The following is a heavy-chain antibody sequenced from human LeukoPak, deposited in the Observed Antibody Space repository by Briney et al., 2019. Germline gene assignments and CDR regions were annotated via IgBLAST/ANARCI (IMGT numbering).Heavy chain of an antibody. D-gene: IGHD2-15*01. CDR2: INHSGST. J-gene: IGHJ6*03. CDR1: GGSFSGYY. Sequence: SETLSLTSAVYGGSFSGYYWSWIRQPPGKGLEWNGEINHSGSTNYNPSLKSRVTISVDTSKNEFSLKLSSVTAADTAVYYCARHELVGGSYYYYYMDVWGKGTTVTISS. V-gene: IGHV4-34*01. CDR3: ARHELVGGSYYYYYMDV.